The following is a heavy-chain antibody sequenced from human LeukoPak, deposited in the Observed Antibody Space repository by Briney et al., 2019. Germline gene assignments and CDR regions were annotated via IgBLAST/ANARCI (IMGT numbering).Heavy chain of an antibody. CDR1: GYSFTSYW. V-gene: IGHV5-51*01. D-gene: IGHD3-10*01. CDR3: ARFKELWFGALYNWFDP. CDR2: IYPGDSDT. J-gene: IGHJ5*02. Sequence: GESLKISCKGSGYSFTSYWIGWVRQMPGKGLEWMGIIYPGDSDTRYSPSFQGQVTISADKSISTAYLQWSSLKASDTAMYYCARFKELWFGALYNWFDPWGQGTLVTVSS.